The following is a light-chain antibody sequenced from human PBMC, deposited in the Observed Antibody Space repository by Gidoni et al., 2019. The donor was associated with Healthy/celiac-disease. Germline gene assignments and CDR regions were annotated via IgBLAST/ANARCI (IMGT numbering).Light chain of an antibody. CDR2: AAS. J-gene: IGKJ4*01. V-gene: IGKV1-39*01. CDR1: QSISSY. CDR3: QQSYSTPVLT. Sequence: DIQMTQSLSSLSASVGDRVTSTCRVSQSISSYLTWYQQKPGKAPKLLIYAASSVQSGVPSRFSGSGSGTDFTLTISSLQPEDFATYYCQQSYSTPVLTFGGRTKVEIK.